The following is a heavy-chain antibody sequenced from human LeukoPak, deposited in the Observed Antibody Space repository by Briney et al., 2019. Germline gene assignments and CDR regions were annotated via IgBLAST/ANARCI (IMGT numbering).Heavy chain of an antibody. V-gene: IGHV3-66*04. Sequence: LGGSLRLSCAASGFTVRTHYLSWVRQAPGKGLEWVSVIYSGDSAYYADSVKGRFSVSRDNSKNTLNLQMNSLRADDTAVYYCARRGYSGSLRPYYYYYYYMDVWGKGTTVTVSS. CDR1: GFTVRTHY. CDR2: IYSGDSA. J-gene: IGHJ6*03. CDR3: ARRGYSGSLRPYYYYYYYMDV. D-gene: IGHD1-26*01.